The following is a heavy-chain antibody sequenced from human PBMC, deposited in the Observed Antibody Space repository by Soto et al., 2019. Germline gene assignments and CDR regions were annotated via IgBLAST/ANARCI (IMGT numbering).Heavy chain of an antibody. CDR2: IIPIFGTA. Sequence: GASVKVSCKASGGTFSSYAISWVRQAPGQGLEWMGGIIPIFGTANYAQKFQGRVTITADESTSTAYMELSSLRSEDTAVYYCARNEDIVVVPAYYYYYGMDVWGQGTTVTVSS. V-gene: IGHV1-69*13. CDR1: GGTFSSYA. D-gene: IGHD2-2*01. J-gene: IGHJ6*02. CDR3: ARNEDIVVVPAYYYYYGMDV.